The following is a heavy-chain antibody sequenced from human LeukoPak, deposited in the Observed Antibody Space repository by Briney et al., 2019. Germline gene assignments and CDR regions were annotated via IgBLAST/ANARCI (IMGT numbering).Heavy chain of an antibody. V-gene: IGHV3-33*01. CDR1: GFTFSSYG. J-gene: IGHJ2*01. D-gene: IGHD5-18*01. CDR3: ARDRGYSYPPDWYFDP. Sequence: GRSLRLSCAASGFTFSSYGMHWVRQAPGKGLEWVAVIWYDGSNKYYADSVKGRFTISRDNSKNTLYLQMNSLRAEDTAVYYCARDRGYSYPPDWYFDPWGRGTLVTVSS. CDR2: IWYDGSNK.